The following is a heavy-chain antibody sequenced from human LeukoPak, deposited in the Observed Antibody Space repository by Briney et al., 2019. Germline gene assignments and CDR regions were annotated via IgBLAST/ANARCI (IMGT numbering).Heavy chain of an antibody. CDR2: INHSGST. CDR3: ARGGNYDILTGLHWFDP. CDR1: GGSFSGYH. D-gene: IGHD3-9*01. J-gene: IGHJ5*02. V-gene: IGHV4-34*01. Sequence: PSETLSLTCAVYGGSFSGYHWSWIRQPPGKGLEWIGEINHSGSTNYNPSLKSRVTISVHTSKKQFSLKLSSVTAADTAVYYCARGGNYDILTGLHWFDPWGQGILVTVSS.